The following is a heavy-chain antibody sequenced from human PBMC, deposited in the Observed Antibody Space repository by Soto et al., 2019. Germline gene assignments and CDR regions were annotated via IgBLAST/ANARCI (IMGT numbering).Heavy chain of an antibody. CDR2: INHSGST. D-gene: IGHD3-10*01. V-gene: IGHV4-34*01. Sequence: PSETLSLTCAVYGGSFSGYYWSWIRQPPGKGLEWIGEINHSGSTNYNPSLKSRVTISVDTSKNQFSLKLSSVTAADTAVYYCATFGEPDYWGQGTLVTVSS. J-gene: IGHJ4*02. CDR3: ATFGEPDY. CDR1: GGSFSGYY.